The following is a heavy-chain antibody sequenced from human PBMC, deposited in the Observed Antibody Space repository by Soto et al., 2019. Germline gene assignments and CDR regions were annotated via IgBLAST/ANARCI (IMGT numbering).Heavy chain of an antibody. CDR2: IIPFIRAS. CDR1: GDTFGSYA. Sequence: QVLLVQSGAEVKKPGSSVKVSCKTSGDTFGSYAISWVRQAPGQGLEWMGGIIPFIRASNYAQKFQGRVTITADESTTTVYMELGSLRSEDTALYYCAREYSSSSQYLYFDVWGRGTLVTVSS. V-gene: IGHV1-69*01. D-gene: IGHD6-6*01. CDR3: AREYSSSSQYLYFDV. J-gene: IGHJ2*01.